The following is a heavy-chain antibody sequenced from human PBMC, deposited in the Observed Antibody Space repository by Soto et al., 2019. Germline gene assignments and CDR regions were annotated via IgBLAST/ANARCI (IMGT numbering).Heavy chain of an antibody. D-gene: IGHD3-9*01. CDR3: AKVRRSLDWPSELGYFHY. V-gene: IGHV3-23*01. J-gene: IGHJ4*02. CDR1: GFTFSIYA. CDR2: ISAGGTTT. Sequence: PGGSLRLSFAASGFTFSIYAMSWFRQAPGKGLESVSAISAGGTTTYYAAPVKGRFTISRDNSRNMLYLQMNTLRAENTAVYYCAKVRRSLDWPSELGYFHYWGQGTPVTVSS.